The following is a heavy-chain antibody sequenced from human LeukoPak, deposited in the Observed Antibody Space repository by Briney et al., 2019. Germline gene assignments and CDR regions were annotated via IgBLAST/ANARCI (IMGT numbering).Heavy chain of an antibody. CDR3: ARLNDYVGKIDY. CDR2: IYYSGST. D-gene: IGHD4-17*01. V-gene: IGHV4-59*08. J-gene: IGHJ4*02. CDR1: GGSISSYY. Sequence: SETLSLTCTVSGGSISSYYWSWIRQPPGKGLEWIGYIYYSGSTNYSPSLKSRVTISVGTSKNQFSLKLSSVTAADTAVYYCARLNDYVGKIDYWGQGTLVTVSS.